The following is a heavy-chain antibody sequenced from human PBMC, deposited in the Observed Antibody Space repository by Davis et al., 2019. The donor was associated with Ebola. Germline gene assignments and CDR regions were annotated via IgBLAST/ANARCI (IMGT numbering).Heavy chain of an antibody. J-gene: IGHJ4*02. CDR1: GFSVSDNY. D-gene: IGHD6-19*01. CDR2: IYNVYTM. V-gene: IGHV3-66*04. CDR3: ARQYSTVWYHFDYFDY. Sequence: PGGSLRLSCEASGFSVSDNYMNWVRQAPGKGLEWVSVIYNVYTMYYADSVKGRFTISRDNSKNTVFLQMNSLTAEDTAVYYCARQYSTVWYHFDYFDYWGQGIPVTVSS.